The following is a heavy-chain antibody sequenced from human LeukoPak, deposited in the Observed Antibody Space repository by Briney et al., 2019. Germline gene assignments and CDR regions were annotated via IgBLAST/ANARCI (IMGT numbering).Heavy chain of an antibody. Sequence: GSSVKVSCKASGGTFSSYAISWVRQAPGQGLEWMGRIIPILGIANYAQKFQGRVTITADKSTSTAYMELSSLRSEDTAVYYCARQWELLSYFDYWGQGTLVTVSS. CDR1: GGTFSSYA. CDR2: IIPILGIA. V-gene: IGHV1-69*04. CDR3: ARQWELLSYFDY. J-gene: IGHJ4*02. D-gene: IGHD1-26*01.